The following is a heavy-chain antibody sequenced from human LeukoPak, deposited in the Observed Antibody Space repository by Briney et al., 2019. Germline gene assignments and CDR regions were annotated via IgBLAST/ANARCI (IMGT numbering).Heavy chain of an antibody. J-gene: IGHJ4*02. V-gene: IGHV4-59*02. CDR3: ARDIRAVGATLYFDY. D-gene: IGHD1-26*01. Sequence: SETLSLTCTVSGASVTTYHWSWLRQSPEKGLEWIANVHSSGTTYYNPSLRSRDTISIDTSKNQFSLKMTSVTTADTAVYYCARDIRAVGATLYFDYWGQGTLVTVSS. CDR2: VHSSGTT. CDR1: GASVTTYH.